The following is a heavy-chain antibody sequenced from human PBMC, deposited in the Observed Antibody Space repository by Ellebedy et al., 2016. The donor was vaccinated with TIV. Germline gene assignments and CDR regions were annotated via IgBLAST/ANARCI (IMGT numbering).Heavy chain of an antibody. V-gene: IGHV3-21*01. D-gene: IGHD6-19*01. Sequence: GGSLRLSXAASGFTFSSYSMNWVRQAPGKGLEWVSSISSSGNYIFYADSVKGRFTISRDNAKNSLYLQMSSLRAEDTAVYYCARDGSIAVDGTSDYWGQGTLVTVSS. J-gene: IGHJ4*02. CDR1: GFTFSSYS. CDR2: ISSSGNYI. CDR3: ARDGSIAVDGTSDY.